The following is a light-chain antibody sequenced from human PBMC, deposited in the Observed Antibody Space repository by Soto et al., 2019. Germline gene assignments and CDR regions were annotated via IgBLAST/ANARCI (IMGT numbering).Light chain of an antibody. CDR2: DAS. CDR1: QSFRGL. V-gene: IGKV3-11*01. Sequence: PGERATLSCRASQSFRGLLAWYQQKPGQAPRLLIYDASNRATGIPARFSGSGSGTDFTLTISSLEPEDFAVYYCQQRGEWPPGATFGQGTRLEIK. J-gene: IGKJ5*01. CDR3: QQRGEWPPGAT.